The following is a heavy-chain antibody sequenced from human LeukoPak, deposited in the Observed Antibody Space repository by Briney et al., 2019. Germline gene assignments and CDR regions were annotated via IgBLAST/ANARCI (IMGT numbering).Heavy chain of an antibody. D-gene: IGHD6-13*01. J-gene: IGHJ4*02. Sequence: GGSLRLSCAASGFTFSSYAMSWVRQAPGKGLEWVSAISGSGGSTYYADSVKGRFTISRDNAKNSLYLQMNSLRAEDTAVYYCARVKGIAAARHFDYWGQGTLVTVSP. CDR1: GFTFSSYA. V-gene: IGHV3-23*01. CDR2: ISGSGGST. CDR3: ARVKGIAAARHFDY.